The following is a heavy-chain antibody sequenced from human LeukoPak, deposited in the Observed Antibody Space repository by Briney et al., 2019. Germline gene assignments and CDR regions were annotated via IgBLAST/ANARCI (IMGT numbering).Heavy chain of an antibody. CDR3: ARGTSLYSSGYYPFYYYYGMDV. CDR2: INHSGST. Sequence: PSETLSLTCAVYGGSFSGYYWSWIRQPPGKGLEWIGEINHSGSTNYNPSLKSRVTISVDTSKNQFSQKLSSVTAADTAVYYCARGTSLYSSGYYPFYYYYGMDVWGQGTTVTVSS. CDR1: GGSFSGYY. J-gene: IGHJ6*02. V-gene: IGHV4-34*01. D-gene: IGHD3-22*01.